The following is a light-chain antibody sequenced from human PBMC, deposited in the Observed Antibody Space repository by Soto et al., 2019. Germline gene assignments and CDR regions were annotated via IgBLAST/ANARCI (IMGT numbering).Light chain of an antibody. Sequence: EIVLTQSPGALSLSPGERATLSCRARQSVSSSCLAWYQQKPGQAPRLLIYDASNRATGIPARFSGSGSGTDFTLTIISLEPEDFAVYYCQQRSNWPLTFGGGTKVDIK. CDR1: QSVSSSC. J-gene: IGKJ4*01. CDR3: QQRSNWPLT. V-gene: IGKV3D-20*02. CDR2: DAS.